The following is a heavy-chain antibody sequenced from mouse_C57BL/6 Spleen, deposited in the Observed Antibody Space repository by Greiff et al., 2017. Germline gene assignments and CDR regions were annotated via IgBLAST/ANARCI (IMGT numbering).Heavy chain of an antibody. D-gene: IGHD1-1*01. V-gene: IGHV6-3*01. CDR1: GFTFSNYW. CDR3: TGSYYYGSSPFAY. CDR2: IRLKSDNYAT. J-gene: IGHJ3*01. Sequence: EVMLVESGGGLVQPGGSMKLSCVASGFTFSNYWMNWVRQSPEKGLEWVAQIRLKSDNYATHYAESVKGRFTISRDDSKSSVYLQMNNLRAEDTGIYYCTGSYYYGSSPFAYWGQGTLVTVSA.